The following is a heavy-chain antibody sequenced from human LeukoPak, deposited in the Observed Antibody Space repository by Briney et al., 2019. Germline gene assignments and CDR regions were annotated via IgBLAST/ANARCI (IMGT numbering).Heavy chain of an antibody. CDR3: AREGHNLVFYEFDI. V-gene: IGHV1-2*02. J-gene: IGHJ4*02. D-gene: IGHD3-3*01. CDR2: ISPKSGGT. Sequence: GASVTVSFKTSGYTFIDHYMNWVRQAPGQGLEWMGWISPKSGGTRYAQKFQGRVTMTSDTSISTAYMEVNRLTSDDTAVYYCAREGHNLVFYEFDIWGQGTLVTVSS. CDR1: GYTFIDHY.